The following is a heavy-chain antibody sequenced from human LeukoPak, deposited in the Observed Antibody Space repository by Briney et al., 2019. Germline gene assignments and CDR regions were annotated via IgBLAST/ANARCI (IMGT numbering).Heavy chain of an antibody. V-gene: IGHV1-18*01. Sequence: ASVNVSCKASGYTFTSYGISWVRQAPGQGLEWMGWISAYNGNTNYAQKLQSRVTMTTDTSTSTAYMELRSLRSDDTAVYYCARALWFGESQGYFDYWGQGTLVTVSS. CDR2: ISAYNGNT. J-gene: IGHJ4*02. CDR1: GYTFTSYG. CDR3: ARALWFGESQGYFDY. D-gene: IGHD3-10*01.